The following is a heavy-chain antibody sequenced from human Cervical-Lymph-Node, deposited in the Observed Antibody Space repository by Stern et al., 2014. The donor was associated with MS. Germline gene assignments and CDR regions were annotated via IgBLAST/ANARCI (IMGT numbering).Heavy chain of an antibody. Sequence: QVQLVQSGGGVVQPGRSLRLSCAASGFTFSSCGMHWVRQAPGQGLEWMAIIWDDGSNRYYADSVKGRFTISRDNSKNTLYLQMNSLRADDTAVYCCAREGGNTAEYFQHWGQGTLVTVSS. D-gene: IGHD4-23*01. CDR1: GFTFSSCG. J-gene: IGHJ1*01. V-gene: IGHV3-33*01. CDR3: AREGGNTAEYFQH. CDR2: IWDDGSNR.